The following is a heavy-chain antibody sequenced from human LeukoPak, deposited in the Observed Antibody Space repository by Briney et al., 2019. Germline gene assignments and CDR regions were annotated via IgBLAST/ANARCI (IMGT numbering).Heavy chain of an antibody. CDR2: IDWNGGST. D-gene: IGHD3-10*01. CDR1: GFTFDDHG. J-gene: IGHJ3*02. CDR3: ARVVGSGSYGGFDI. Sequence: RGSLRLSCAASGFTFDDHGVSWVRQAPGKWLKWVTTIDWNGGSTGDADSVKGRFTISRENAKNSPYLQGNSLRAEDTAMYYCARVVGSGSYGGFDIWGQGTMVTVSS. V-gene: IGHV3-20*04.